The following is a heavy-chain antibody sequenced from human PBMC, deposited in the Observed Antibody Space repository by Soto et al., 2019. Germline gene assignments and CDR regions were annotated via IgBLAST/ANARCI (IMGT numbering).Heavy chain of an antibody. CDR1: GFSLNTTGGG. D-gene: IGHD3-3*01. CDR2: IYWDDDK. Sequence: QITLRESGPTVIKPTQTLTLSCTFSGFSLNTTGGGVGWIRQPPGKALEWVALIYWDDDKRYNPSLKSRLVITKDASKNQSVLTMTNVDPVYTATYYCAHLVSADDSAYFDFWGQGTLVPVS. J-gene: IGHJ4*02. CDR3: AHLVSADDSAYFDF. V-gene: IGHV2-5*02.